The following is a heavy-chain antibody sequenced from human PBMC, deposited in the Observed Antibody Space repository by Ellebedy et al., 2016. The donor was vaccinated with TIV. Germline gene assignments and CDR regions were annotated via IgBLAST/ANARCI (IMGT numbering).Heavy chain of an antibody. CDR1: GYTFTHYY. Sequence: AASVKVSCMASGYTFTHYYLHWVRQAPGQGLEWMGVIHTSGGGTTYAQKLQGRVTMTRDTSTTTVYMELRSLRSGDTAVYFCARGNRINEGSKVPFDHWGQGALVTVSS. CDR2: IHTSGGGT. CDR3: ARGNRINEGSKVPFDH. J-gene: IGHJ4*02. V-gene: IGHV1-46*01. D-gene: IGHD1-14*01.